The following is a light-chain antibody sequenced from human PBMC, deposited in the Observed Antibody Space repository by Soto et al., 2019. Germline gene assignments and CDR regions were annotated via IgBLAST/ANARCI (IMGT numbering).Light chain of an antibody. J-gene: IGKJ1*01. CDR2: GAS. Sequence: DIQMTQSPSSLSASVGDRVTITCRASQSINRFLNWYQQKPGKGPNLLIYGASTLQSGVPLRFSGSGSGTDFTLTISCLQPEDFASYHCQPSYSNPHSFGHGTKV. CDR3: QPSYSNPHS. CDR1: QSINRF. V-gene: IGKV1-39*01.